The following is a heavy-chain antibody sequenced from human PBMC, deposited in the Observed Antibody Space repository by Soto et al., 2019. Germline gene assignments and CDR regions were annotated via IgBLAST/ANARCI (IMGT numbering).Heavy chain of an antibody. CDR2: IYPGDSDT. CDR3: ARRMRVHTTVTTLGGYYYYGMDV. D-gene: IGHD4-4*01. CDR1: GYSFTSYW. V-gene: IGHV5-51*01. J-gene: IGHJ6*02. Sequence: RGESLKISCEGSGYSFTSYWIGWVRQMPAEGLEWMGIIYPGDSDTRYRPSXQGXVTISADKSISTAYLQWSSVKASDTAMYYCARRMRVHTTVTTLGGYYYYGMDVWGQGTTV.